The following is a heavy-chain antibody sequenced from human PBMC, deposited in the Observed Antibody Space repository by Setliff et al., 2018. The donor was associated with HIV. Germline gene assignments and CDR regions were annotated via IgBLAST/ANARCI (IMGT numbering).Heavy chain of an antibody. J-gene: IGHJ4*02. D-gene: IGHD3-10*01. CDR2: INGGNGHT. Sequence: RASVKVSCKASGYTFLNYGINWVRQAPGQGLEWMGWINGGNGHTKSSERFQGRVTFSRDSSASTAQMELSSLTSEDTAVYFCARGMIRGAIITEFDSWGQGTLVTVSS. CDR1: GYTFLNYG. CDR3: ARGMIRGAIITEFDS. V-gene: IGHV1-3*01.